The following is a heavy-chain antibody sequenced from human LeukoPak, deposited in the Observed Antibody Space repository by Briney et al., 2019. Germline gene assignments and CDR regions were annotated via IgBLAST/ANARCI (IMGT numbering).Heavy chain of an antibody. D-gene: IGHD6-19*01. CDR1: GGTFSSYA. V-gene: IGHV1-69*06. Sequence: GASVKVSCKASGGTFSSYAISWVRQAPGQGLEWMGGIIPIFGTANYAQKFQGRVTITADKSTSTAYMELSSLRSEDTAVYYCAGESLGVAVAGTDYYYYYMDVWGKGTTVTVSS. J-gene: IGHJ6*03. CDR2: IIPIFGTA. CDR3: AGESLGVAVAGTDYYYYYMDV.